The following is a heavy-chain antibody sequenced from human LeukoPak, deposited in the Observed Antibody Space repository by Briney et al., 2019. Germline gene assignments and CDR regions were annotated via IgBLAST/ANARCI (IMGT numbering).Heavy chain of an antibody. Sequence: GGSLRLSCAASGFTFSDYYMSWIRQAPGKGLEWVSYISSSGSTIYYADSVKGRFTISRDNAKNSLHLQMNSLRAEDTAVYFCASGGYNFGRYYFDYWGQGTLVTVSS. CDR3: ASGGYNFGRYYFDY. CDR2: ISSSGSTI. V-gene: IGHV3-11*01. D-gene: IGHD5-18*01. CDR1: GFTFSDYY. J-gene: IGHJ4*02.